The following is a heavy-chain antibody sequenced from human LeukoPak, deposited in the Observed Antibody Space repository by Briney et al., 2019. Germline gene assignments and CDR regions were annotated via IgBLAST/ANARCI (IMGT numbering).Heavy chain of an antibody. CDR2: IGTASDT. CDR1: RFTFSRFD. CDR3: ARGPPRGKYYYMDV. Sequence: GGSLRLSCAASRFTFSRFDIHWVRQPTGQGLEWVSTIGTASDTYYPGSVEGRFTLSRDNAKNSLYLQMNSLTAGDTAVYYCARGPPRGKYYYMDVWGKGTTVTVSS. J-gene: IGHJ6*03. V-gene: IGHV3-13*01. D-gene: IGHD1-1*01.